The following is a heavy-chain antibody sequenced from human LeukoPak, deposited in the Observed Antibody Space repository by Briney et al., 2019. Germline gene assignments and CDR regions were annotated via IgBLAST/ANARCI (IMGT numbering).Heavy chain of an antibody. J-gene: IGHJ5*02. CDR3: AKVSVVVRAAIGWFDP. Sequence: GYLRLSCAASGFTFSSYAMSWVRQAPGKGLEWVSAISGSGGSTYYADSVKGRFTISRDNSKNTLYLQMNSLRAEDMAVYYCAKVSVVVRAAIGWFDPWCQGTVVTVS. CDR2: ISGSGGST. D-gene: IGHD2-2*01. V-gene: IGHV3-23*01. CDR1: GFTFSSYA.